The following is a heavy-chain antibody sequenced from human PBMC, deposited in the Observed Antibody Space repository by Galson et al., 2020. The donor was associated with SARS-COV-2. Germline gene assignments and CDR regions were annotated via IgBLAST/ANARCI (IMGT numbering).Heavy chain of an antibody. CDR1: GDSVSGNVGA. D-gene: IGHD2-8*01. V-gene: IGHV6-1*01. CDR3: VRNAYGFDY. J-gene: IGHJ4*02. CDR2: TFYRSNWYH. Sequence: SETLSLTCAISGDSVSGNVGAWNWIRQSPSRGLEWLGRTFYRSNWYHHYAHSLKSRMSITPDTSKNQFSLQLNSVTPEDTAVYYCVRNAYGFDYWGQGMLVTVSS.